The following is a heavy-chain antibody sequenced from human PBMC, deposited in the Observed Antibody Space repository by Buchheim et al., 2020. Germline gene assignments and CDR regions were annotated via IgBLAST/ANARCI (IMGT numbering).Heavy chain of an antibody. Sequence: QVQLVESGGGVVQPGGSLRLSCAASGFTLSTYTMHWVRQAPGKGLEWVAVISYEGSDQWYTDSVKGRFTISRDNSKSTLYLQMNSLRPEDTGVYSCARPRISIFGGGRWEYYYGMDVWGQGTT. V-gene: IGHV3-30*10. J-gene: IGHJ6*02. CDR3: ARPRISIFGGGRWEYYYGMDV. D-gene: IGHD3-3*01. CDR1: GFTLSTYT. CDR2: ISYEGSDQ.